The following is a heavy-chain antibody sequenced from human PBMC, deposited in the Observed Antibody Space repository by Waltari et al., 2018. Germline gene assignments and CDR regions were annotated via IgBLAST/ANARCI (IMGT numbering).Heavy chain of an antibody. V-gene: IGHV3-30*02. J-gene: IGHJ4*02. CDR1: GFTFSSYW. Sequence: VQLVESGGGLVQPGGSLRLSCAASGFTFSSYWMSWVRQAPGKGLEWVACIRYDGRNKYYADSVKGRFTISRDNSKNTLYLQMNSLRAEDTAVYYCAKEDYYDSSGYYLDYWGQGTLVTVSS. CDR2: IRYDGRNK. D-gene: IGHD3-22*01. CDR3: AKEDYYDSSGYYLDY.